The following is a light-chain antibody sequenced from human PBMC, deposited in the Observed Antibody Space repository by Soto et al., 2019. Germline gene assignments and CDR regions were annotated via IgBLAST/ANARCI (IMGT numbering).Light chain of an antibody. CDR3: QQSYSRVT. Sequence: DIQMTQSPSSMSASVGDTVTITCRASQRISKKLSWYQQKPGNAPKLLIYAASTLQNGVPSRISGSGSGTVFTLTIDSLQPEYFATYYCQQSYSRVTFGQGTKVDIK. CDR2: AAS. J-gene: IGKJ1*01. CDR1: QRISKK. V-gene: IGKV1-39*01.